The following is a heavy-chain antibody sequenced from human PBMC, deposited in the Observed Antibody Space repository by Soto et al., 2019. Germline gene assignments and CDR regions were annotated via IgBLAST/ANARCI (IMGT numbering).Heavy chain of an antibody. D-gene: IGHD3-22*01. CDR1: GFTFDDHT. J-gene: IGHJ3*01. V-gene: IGHV3-9*01. CDR2: ISWNSGII. CDR3: TKDTHSPSVYCAAFDV. Sequence: DAQLVESGGGLVQPGKSLRISCVASGFTFDDHTMHWVRQAPGRGLEWVACISWNSGIIGYADSVKGRFTISRDNAKNSLYLRMDSLRTEDTAVYYCTKDTHSPSVYCAAFDVSGQGTKVTVSS.